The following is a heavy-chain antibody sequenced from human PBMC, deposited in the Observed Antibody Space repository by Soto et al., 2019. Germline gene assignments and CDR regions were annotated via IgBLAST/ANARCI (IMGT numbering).Heavy chain of an antibody. CDR3: ARDAVRFFTPGSANCSSTSCWNYYYYYYMDV. D-gene: IGHD2-2*01. CDR2: INSDGSST. V-gene: IGHV3-74*01. CDR1: GFTFSSYW. Sequence: GGSLRLSCAASGFTFSSYWMHWVRQAPGKGLVWVSRINSDGSSTSYADSVKGRFTISRDNAKKTLYLQMNSLRAEDTAVYYCARDAVRFFTPGSANCSSTSCWNYYYYYYMDVWGKGTTVTVSS. J-gene: IGHJ6*03.